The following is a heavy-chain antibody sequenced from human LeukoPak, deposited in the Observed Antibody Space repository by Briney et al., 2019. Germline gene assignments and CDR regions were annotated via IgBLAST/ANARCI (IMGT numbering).Heavy chain of an antibody. J-gene: IGHJ3*02. CDR3: AKVTGAAAATFNAFDI. CDR2: ISSSGGST. V-gene: IGHV3-23*01. D-gene: IGHD6-13*01. Sequence: PGRSLRLSCAASGFTFGTYAMSWVRQAPGKGLEWVSGISSSGGSTYYADSVKGRFTISRDNSKNTLNLQVSSLRAEDTAVYYCAKVTGAAAATFNAFDIWGQGTMVTVSS. CDR1: GFTFGTYA.